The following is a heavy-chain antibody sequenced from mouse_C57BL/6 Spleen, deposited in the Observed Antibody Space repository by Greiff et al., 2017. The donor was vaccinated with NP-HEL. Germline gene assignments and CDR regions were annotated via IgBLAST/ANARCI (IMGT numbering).Heavy chain of an antibody. D-gene: IGHD2-2*01. Sequence: QVQLQQPGAELVKPGASVKMSCKASGYTFTSYWLTWVKQRPGQGLAWIGDIYPGSGSTNYNEKFKSKATLTVDTSSSTAYMQLSSLTSEDSAVYYCARNGYYPDYWGQGTTLTVSS. CDR3: ARNGYYPDY. CDR1: GYTFTSYW. CDR2: IYPGSGST. V-gene: IGHV1-55*01. J-gene: IGHJ2*01.